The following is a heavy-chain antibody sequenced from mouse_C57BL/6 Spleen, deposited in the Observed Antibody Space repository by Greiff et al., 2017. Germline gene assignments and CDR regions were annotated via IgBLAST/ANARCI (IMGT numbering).Heavy chain of an antibody. CDR2: INYDGSST. V-gene: IGHV5-16*01. D-gene: IGHD2-1*01. CDR1: GFTFSDYY. J-gene: IGHJ4*01. CDR3: ARELLDAMDY. Sequence: EVNLVESEGGLVQPGSSMKLSCTASGFTFSDYYMAWVRQVPEKGLEWLANINYDGSSTYYLDSLKSRFIISRDNAKNILYLQLSSLKSEDSATYYCARELLDAMDYWGQGTSVTVSS.